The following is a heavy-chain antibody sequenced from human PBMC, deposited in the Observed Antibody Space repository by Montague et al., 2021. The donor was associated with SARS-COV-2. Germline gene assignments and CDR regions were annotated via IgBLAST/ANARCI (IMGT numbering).Heavy chain of an antibody. CDR3: ARDVRYYYDQ. Sequence: SETLSLTCTVSGGSMSDHYWAWIRQPPGKGLEWLAYTYYSGGINYNLSLKSRVTISLDTSKNRFSLRVTSVTAADTAVYYCARDVRYYYDQWGQGILVTVSS. J-gene: IGHJ4*02. D-gene: IGHD3-10*01. CDR2: TYYSGGI. CDR1: GGSMSDHY. V-gene: IGHV4-59*11.